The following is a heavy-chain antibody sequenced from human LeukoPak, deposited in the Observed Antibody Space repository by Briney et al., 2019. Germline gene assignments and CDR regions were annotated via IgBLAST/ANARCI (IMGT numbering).Heavy chain of an antibody. Sequence: NPSETLSLTCAVSGGSITSDYWSWIRQPPGKGLEWIGYIYYTGNTNYNSSLKSRVTISADTSKNQFSLKLSSVTAADTAVYYCARSGYCSGGSCWIDSWGQGTLVTVSS. V-gene: IGHV4-59*01. D-gene: IGHD2-15*01. J-gene: IGHJ4*02. CDR2: IYYTGNT. CDR1: GGSITSDY. CDR3: ARSGYCSGGSCWIDS.